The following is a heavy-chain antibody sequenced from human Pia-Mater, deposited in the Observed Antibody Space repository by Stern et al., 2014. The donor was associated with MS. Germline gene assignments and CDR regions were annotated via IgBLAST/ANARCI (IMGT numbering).Heavy chain of an antibody. J-gene: IGHJ4*02. V-gene: IGHV3-30-3*01. CDR1: GFTFSTYA. CDR3: AREPLAGTGAYFDY. CDR2: ISYDGNNQ. Sequence: VQLVESGGGVVKPGRSLRLSCATSGFTFSTYAIHWVRQAPGKGLEWVAVISYDGNNQYCADAVKGRFTISRDNSKNTLYLQMNSLTDEDTAVYFCAREPLAGTGAYFDYWGQGALVTVSS. D-gene: IGHD6-19*01.